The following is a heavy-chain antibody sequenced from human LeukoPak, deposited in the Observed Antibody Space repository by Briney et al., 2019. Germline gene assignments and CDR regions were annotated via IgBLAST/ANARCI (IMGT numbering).Heavy chain of an antibody. CDR3: VKSPSYGFWSGYLNYFDY. D-gene: IGHD3-3*01. CDR2: ISSNGGST. Sequence: PGGSLRLSCSASGVTFSSYAMHWVRQAPGKGLEYVSAISSNGGSTYYADPVKGRFTISRDNSKNTLYLQMSSLRAEDTAVYYCVKSPSYGFWSGYLNYFDYWGQGTLVTVSS. CDR1: GVTFSSYA. J-gene: IGHJ4*02. V-gene: IGHV3-64D*09.